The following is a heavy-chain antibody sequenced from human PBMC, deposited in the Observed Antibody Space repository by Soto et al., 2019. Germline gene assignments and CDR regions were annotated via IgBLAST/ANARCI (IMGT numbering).Heavy chain of an antibody. CDR3: AKDLYYYHFSLDDL. D-gene: IGHD3-10*01. CDR2: INPNSGDT. CDR1: GYTFTGYY. V-gene: IGHV1-2*02. J-gene: IGHJ5*02. Sequence: QVQLVQSGTEVKRPGDSVKVSCKASGYTFTGYYVHWVRQAPGQGLEWMGWINPNSGDTYLAQRFQGRVTMNRDTSIGTAYMELRGLTSDDTAEYYCAKDLYYYHFSLDDLWGQGTLVTVSS.